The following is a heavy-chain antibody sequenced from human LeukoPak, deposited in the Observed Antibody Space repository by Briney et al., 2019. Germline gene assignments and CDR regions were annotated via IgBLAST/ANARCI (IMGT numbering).Heavy chain of an antibody. CDR2: ISSNGGST. J-gene: IGHJ4*02. Sequence: GGSLRLSCSASGFTFSSYAMHWVRQAPGKGLEYVPAISSNGGSTYYADSVKGRFTISRDNSKNTLYLQMSSLRAEDTAVYYCVKGDYDILTGYQFDYWGQGTLVTVSS. D-gene: IGHD3-9*01. V-gene: IGHV3-64D*06. CDR3: VKGDYDILTGYQFDY. CDR1: GFTFSSYA.